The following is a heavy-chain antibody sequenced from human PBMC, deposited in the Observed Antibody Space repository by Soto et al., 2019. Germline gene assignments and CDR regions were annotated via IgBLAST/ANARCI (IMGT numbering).Heavy chain of an antibody. V-gene: IGHV4-30-2*01. Sequence: SETLSLTCAVSGGSISSGGYSWSWIRQPPGKGLEWIGYIYHSGSTYYNPSLKSRVTISVDRSKNQFSLKLSSVTAADTAVYYCARGYCSGGTCRSKWFDPWGQGTLVTVSS. CDR1: GGSISSGGYS. J-gene: IGHJ5*02. CDR2: IYHSGST. D-gene: IGHD2-15*01. CDR3: ARGYCSGGTCRSKWFDP.